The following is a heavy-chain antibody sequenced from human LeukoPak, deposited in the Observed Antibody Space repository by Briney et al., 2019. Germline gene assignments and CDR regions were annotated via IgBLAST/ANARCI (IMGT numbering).Heavy chain of an antibody. CDR3: AKAQVSFDY. Sequence: GGSMRLSCAASGFTFSSYGMSWVRRAQGKGLEWVSTISVSGGSTYYADSVRGRFTISRDNSKSTLHLQMNSLRAEDTSVYYCAKAQVSFDYWGQGTLVTVSS. CDR1: GFTFSSYG. J-gene: IGHJ4*02. D-gene: IGHD1-14*01. V-gene: IGHV3-23*01. CDR2: ISVSGGST.